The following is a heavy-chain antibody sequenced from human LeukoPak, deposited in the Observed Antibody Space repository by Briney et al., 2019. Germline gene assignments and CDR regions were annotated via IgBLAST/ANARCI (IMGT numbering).Heavy chain of an antibody. D-gene: IGHD3-16*01. CDR1: GVTFSSFA. Sequence: GGSLRLSCEVSGVTFSSFAMSWVRQAPGRGLEWASGISGSGGSTYYADSVKGRFTISRDNSKNTLYRQMNSLRAGDTAVYFCAKDKYSYGPERFIEHWGQGTLVTVSS. CDR2: ISGSGGST. CDR3: AKDKYSYGPERFIEH. V-gene: IGHV3-23*01. J-gene: IGHJ4*02.